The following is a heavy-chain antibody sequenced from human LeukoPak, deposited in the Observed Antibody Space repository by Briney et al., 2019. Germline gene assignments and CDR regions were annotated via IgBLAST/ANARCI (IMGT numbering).Heavy chain of an antibody. CDR3: ARGGDGGDYDILTGYYMDV. CDR1: GFTFSSYS. Sequence: SGGSLRLSCAASGFTFSSYSMNWVRQAAGKGLEWVSSISSSSYIYYADSVKGRFTISRDNAKNSLYLQMNSLRAEDTAVYYCARGGDGGDYDILTGYYMDVWGKGTTVTVSS. J-gene: IGHJ6*03. D-gene: IGHD3-9*01. CDR2: ISSSSYI. V-gene: IGHV3-21*01.